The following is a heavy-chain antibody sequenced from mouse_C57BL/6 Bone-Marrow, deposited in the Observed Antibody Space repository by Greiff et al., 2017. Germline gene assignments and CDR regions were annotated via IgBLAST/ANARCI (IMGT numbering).Heavy chain of an antibody. CDR1: GYTFTDYY. J-gene: IGHJ1*03. CDR3: ARWAIYYYGSSYPDV. CDR2: INPNNGGT. D-gene: IGHD1-1*01. V-gene: IGHV1-26*01. Sequence: VQLQQSGPELVKPGASVKISCKASGYTFTDYYMNWVKQSHGKSLEWIGDINPNNGGTSYNQKFKGKATLTVDKSSSTAYMELRSLTSEDSAVYYCARWAIYYYGSSYPDVWGTGTTVTVSS.